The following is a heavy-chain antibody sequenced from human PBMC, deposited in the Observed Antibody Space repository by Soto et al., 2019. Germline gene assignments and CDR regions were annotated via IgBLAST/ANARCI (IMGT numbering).Heavy chain of an antibody. CDR1: GFTFDDYA. Sequence: EVQLVESGGGLVQPGRSLRLSCAASGFTFDDYAMHWVRQAPGKGLEWVSGISWNSGSIGYADSVKGRFTISRDNAKNSLYLQMNSLSAEDTALYYCAKAHSSGWYWFDYWGQGTLVTVSS. J-gene: IGHJ4*02. CDR2: ISWNSGSI. D-gene: IGHD6-19*01. CDR3: AKAHSSGWYWFDY. V-gene: IGHV3-9*01.